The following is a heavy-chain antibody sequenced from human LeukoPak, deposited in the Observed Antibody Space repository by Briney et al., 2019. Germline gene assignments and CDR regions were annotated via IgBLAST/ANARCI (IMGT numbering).Heavy chain of an antibody. CDR2: ISAYNGNT. D-gene: IGHD2-2*02. CDR3: ARSAIVVVPAAIFFSPYYYGMDV. J-gene: IGHJ6*02. Sequence: ASVKVSCKASGYTFTSYGISWVRQAPGQGLEWMGWISAYNGNTNYAQKLQGRVTMTTDTSTSTAYMELRSLRSDDTAVYYCARSAIVVVPAAIFFSPYYYGMDVWGQGTTVTVSS. CDR1: GYTFTSYG. V-gene: IGHV1-18*01.